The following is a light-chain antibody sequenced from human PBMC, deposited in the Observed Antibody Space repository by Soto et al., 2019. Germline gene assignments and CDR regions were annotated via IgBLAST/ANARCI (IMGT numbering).Light chain of an antibody. J-gene: IGKJ4*01. CDR3: QQYGSSP. V-gene: IGKV3-20*01. CDR1: QSVSSSY. Sequence: EIVLTQSPGTLSLSPGERATLSCRASQSVSSSYLAWYQQKPGQAPRLLIYGASSRATGIPDRFSGSGSGTDFTLTISRLEPEAFAVYYCQQYGSSPFGGGTKVEIK. CDR2: GAS.